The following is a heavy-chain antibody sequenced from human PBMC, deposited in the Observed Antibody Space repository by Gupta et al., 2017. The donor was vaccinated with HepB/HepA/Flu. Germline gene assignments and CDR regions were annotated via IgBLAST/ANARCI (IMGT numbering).Heavy chain of an antibody. Sequence: QVQLVESGGGVVQPGRSLRLSCAASGFTFSSYGMHWVRQAPGKGLEWVAVISYDGSNKYYADSVKGRFTISRDNSKNTLYLQMNSLRAEDTAVYYCAKDSSGWTYNWFDPWGQGTLSPSPQ. CDR3: AKDSSGWTYNWFDP. CDR1: GFTFSSYG. D-gene: IGHD6-19*01. V-gene: IGHV3-30*18. J-gene: IGHJ5*02. CDR2: ISYDGSNK.